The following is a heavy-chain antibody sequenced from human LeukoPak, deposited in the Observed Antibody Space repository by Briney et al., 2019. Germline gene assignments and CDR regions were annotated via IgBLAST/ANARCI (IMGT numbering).Heavy chain of an antibody. CDR1: GFTFSTYG. D-gene: IGHD2-15*01. Sequence: GGSLRLSCAASGFTFSTYGMYWVRQAPGKGLEYVSSISSNGNTYYANSVKGRFTISRDNPKNTLYLRMGSLRDEDLAVYYCARARVAAKSGYMDVWGTGTTVTISS. V-gene: IGHV3-64*01. CDR2: ISSNGNT. CDR3: ARARVAAKSGYMDV. J-gene: IGHJ6*03.